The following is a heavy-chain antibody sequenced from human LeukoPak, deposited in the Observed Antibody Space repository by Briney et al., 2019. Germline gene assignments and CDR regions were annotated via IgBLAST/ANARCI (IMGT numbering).Heavy chain of an antibody. CDR1: GFTFIDAW. CDR2: IKSKSNSCAT. V-gene: IGHV3-15*01. CDR3: TPAPSSLDY. Sequence: GGSLRLSCAASGFTFIDAWMHWVRQAPGKGLEWVGRIKSKSNSCATDYAAPVKGRFSISRDDLKNTLYLHMNSLNTEDTAIYYGTPAPSSLDYWGQGTLVTVSS. D-gene: IGHD6-13*01. J-gene: IGHJ4*02.